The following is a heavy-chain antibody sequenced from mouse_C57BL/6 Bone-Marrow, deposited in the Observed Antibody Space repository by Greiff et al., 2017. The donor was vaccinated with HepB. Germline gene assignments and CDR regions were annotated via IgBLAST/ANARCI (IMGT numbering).Heavy chain of an antibody. Sequence: QVQLQQPGAELVKPGASVKLSCKASGYTFTSYWMQWVKQRPGQGLEWIGEIDPSDSYTNYNQKFKGKATLTVDTSSSTAYMQLSSLTSEDSAVYYGARSKIYARADYWGQGTTLTVSS. J-gene: IGHJ2*01. CDR3: ARSKIYARADY. D-gene: IGHD2-12*01. CDR1: GYTFTSYW. CDR2: IDPSDSYT. V-gene: IGHV1-50*01.